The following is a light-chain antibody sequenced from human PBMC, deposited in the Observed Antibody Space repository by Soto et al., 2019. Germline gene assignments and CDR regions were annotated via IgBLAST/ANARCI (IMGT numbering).Light chain of an antibody. CDR2: SNN. J-gene: IGLJ1*01. V-gene: IGLV1-40*01. CDR3: QSYDSSLSGSRV. Sequence: QSALTQPPSVSGAPGQRVTISCTGSSSNIGAGYDVHWYQQLPGTAPKLLIYSNNNRPSGVPDRFSVSKSGTSASLAITGLQAEDEADYYCQSYDSSLSGSRVFGTGTKGTVL. CDR1: SSNIGAGYD.